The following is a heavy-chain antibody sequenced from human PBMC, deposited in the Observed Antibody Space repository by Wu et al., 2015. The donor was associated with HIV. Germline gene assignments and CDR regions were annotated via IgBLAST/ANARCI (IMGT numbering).Heavy chain of an antibody. V-gene: IGHV1-18*01. Sequence: VQLVQSGVEVKKPGASVRVSCQASGYTFSTYIITWVRQAPGQGLECMGWISTYNGNTNYTQKFQGRVTMTADTSTSTAYMELRSLRSDDTAVYYCARASNIPPYYMDVWGKGTMVTVSS. J-gene: IGHJ6*03. CDR3: ARASNIPPYYMDV. D-gene: IGHD2/OR15-2a*01. CDR2: ISTYNGNT. CDR1: GYTFSTYI.